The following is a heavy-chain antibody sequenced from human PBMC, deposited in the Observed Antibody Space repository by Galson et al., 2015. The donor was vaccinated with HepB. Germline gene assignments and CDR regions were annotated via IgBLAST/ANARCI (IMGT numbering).Heavy chain of an antibody. CDR1: GYTLTDLS. CDR3: ARSRDSSGYYPFDY. V-gene: IGHV1-24*01. D-gene: IGHD3-22*01. CDR2: FDPEDGET. J-gene: IGHJ4*02. Sequence: PVKVSCKVSGYTLTDLSMHWVRQAPGKGLEWMGGFDPEDGETIYAQKFQGRVTMTEDTSTDTAYMELSSLRSEDTAVYYCARSRDSSGYYPFDYWGQGTLVTVSS.